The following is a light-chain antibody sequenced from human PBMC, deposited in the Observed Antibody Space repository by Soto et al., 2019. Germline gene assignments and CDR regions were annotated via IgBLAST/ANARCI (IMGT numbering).Light chain of an antibody. V-gene: IGKV3-20*01. Sequence: VLTQSPGTLSFSPGERANLSCRASQSVGNRNLAWYQLKPGQAPRLLIYGASSKATGVTDRFSGSGSGSYFILTSSRLEPEDFTVYYCKQYDTAPDTFGQGTKLEIK. CDR1: QSVGNRN. CDR2: GAS. J-gene: IGKJ2*01. CDR3: KQYDTAPDT.